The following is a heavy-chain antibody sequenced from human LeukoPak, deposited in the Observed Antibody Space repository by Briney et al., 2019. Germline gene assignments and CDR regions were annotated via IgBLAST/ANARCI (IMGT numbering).Heavy chain of an antibody. CDR1: GGSISSSSYY. J-gene: IGHJ5*02. CDR2: IYYSGST. V-gene: IGHV4-39*07. Sequence: SETLSLTCTVSGGSISSSSYYWGWIRQPPGKGLEWIGSIYYSGSTNYNPSLKSRVTISVDTSKNQFSLKLSSVTAADTAVYYCARTALSSEYNWFDPWGQGTLVTVSS. D-gene: IGHD3-22*01. CDR3: ARTALSSEYNWFDP.